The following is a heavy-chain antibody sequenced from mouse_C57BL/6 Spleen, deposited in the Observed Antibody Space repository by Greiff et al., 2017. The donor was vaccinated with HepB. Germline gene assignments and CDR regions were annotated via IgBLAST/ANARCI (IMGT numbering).Heavy chain of an antibody. D-gene: IGHD3-2*02. J-gene: IGHJ3*01. Sequence: EVHLVESGGGLVKPGGSLKLSCAASGFTFSSYAMSWVRQTPEKRLEWVATISDGGSYTYYPDNVKGRFTISRDNAKNNLYLQMSHLKSEDTAMYYCAVDSSGYGGWFAYWGQGTLVTVSA. CDR2: ISDGGSYT. CDR3: AVDSSGYGGWFAY. V-gene: IGHV5-4*01. CDR1: GFTFSSYA.